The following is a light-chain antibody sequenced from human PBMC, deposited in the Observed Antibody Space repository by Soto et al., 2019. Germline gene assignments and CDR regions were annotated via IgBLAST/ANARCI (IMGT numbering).Light chain of an antibody. Sequence: EIAETRSPSSFYASVGDRGGITLRASQSISSYLNWYQQKPGKAPKLLIYAASSLQSGVPSRFSCSGSRTDFTLTLSSLQPEDSATYNCQQSYRTLGTYSQGTKVDIK. J-gene: IGKJ1*01. CDR3: QQSYRTLGT. CDR1: QSISSY. V-gene: IGKV1-39*01. CDR2: AAS.